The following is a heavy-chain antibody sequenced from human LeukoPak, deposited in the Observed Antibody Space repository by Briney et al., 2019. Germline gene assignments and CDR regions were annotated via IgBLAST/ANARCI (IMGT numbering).Heavy chain of an antibody. CDR2: INVGNGNT. D-gene: IGHD3-10*01. CDR3: ARDAATLLWFGELRGGPLSIDY. J-gene: IGHJ4*02. Sequence: ASVKVSCKASGYILITYAMHWVRQAPGQRLEWMGWINVGNGNTKYSQEFQGRVTITRDTSASTAYMQLNSLRAEDTAVYYCARDAATLLWFGELRGGPLSIDYWGQGTLVTVSS. V-gene: IGHV1-3*03. CDR1: GYILITYA.